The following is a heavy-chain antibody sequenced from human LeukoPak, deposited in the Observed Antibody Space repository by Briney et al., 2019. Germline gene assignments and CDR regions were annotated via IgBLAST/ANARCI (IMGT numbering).Heavy chain of an antibody. CDR3: ARELYDSGTIFFDY. D-gene: IGHD3-10*01. V-gene: IGHV3-7*01. J-gene: IGHJ4*02. CDR1: GFTFSSYW. Sequence: GGSLRLSCAASGFTFSSYWMSWVRQAPGKGLEWVANIRQDGSEKMYVDSVKGRFTISRDNAKNSLYLQMNSMRAEDTAVYYCARELYDSGTIFFDYWGQGTLVAVSS. CDR2: IRQDGSEK.